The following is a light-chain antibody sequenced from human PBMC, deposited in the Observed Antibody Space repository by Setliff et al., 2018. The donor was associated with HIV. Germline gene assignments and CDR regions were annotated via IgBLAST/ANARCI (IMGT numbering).Light chain of an antibody. CDR1: SSNIGANFD. CDR2: GNS. Sequence: QSVLTQPPSVSGAPGQRVTISCSGSSSNIGANFDVHWYQQLPGTAPKLLISGNSNRPSGVPDRFSGSKSGTSASLGITGLQAEDEADYYCQSYDRSLSGVVFGGGTQLTVL. CDR3: QSYDRSLSGVV. V-gene: IGLV1-40*01. J-gene: IGLJ2*01.